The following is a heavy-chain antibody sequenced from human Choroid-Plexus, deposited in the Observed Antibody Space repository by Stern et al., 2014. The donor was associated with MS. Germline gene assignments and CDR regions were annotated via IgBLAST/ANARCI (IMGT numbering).Heavy chain of an antibody. D-gene: IGHD3-3*01. CDR1: GFTFSRYW. V-gene: IGHV3-7*01. CDR2: IRPDGSAT. Sequence: EVQLEESGGGLVRPGGSLKLSCVASGFTFSRYWMTRVRQAPGKGLDWVANIRPDGSATYYVDSVKARFTISRDNAKNSLFLQMNSLRVEDTAVYYCARLLAFQFAPWGQGTLVTVSS. J-gene: IGHJ5*02. CDR3: ARLLAFQFAP.